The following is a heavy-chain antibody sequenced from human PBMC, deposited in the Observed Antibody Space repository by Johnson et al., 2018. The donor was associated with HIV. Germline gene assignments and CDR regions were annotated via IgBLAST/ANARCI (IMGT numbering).Heavy chain of an antibody. CDR1: GFTVSSNY. V-gene: IGHV3-66*01. D-gene: IGHD2-15*01. Sequence: VLLLESGGGLVQPGGSLRLSCAASGFTVSSNYMSWVRQAPGKGLEWVSVIYSGGSTYYADSVKGRFTISSATAKNSLYLQMNSLRAEDTALYYCARDGTGGYCSGGRCYDAFDIWGQGTMVTVSS. CDR3: ARDGTGGYCSGGRCYDAFDI. CDR2: IYSGGST. J-gene: IGHJ3*02.